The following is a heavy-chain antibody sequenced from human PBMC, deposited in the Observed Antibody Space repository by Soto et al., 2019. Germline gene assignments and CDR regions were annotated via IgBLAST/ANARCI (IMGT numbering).Heavy chain of an antibody. CDR3: ARQDSGYAWGLFDY. D-gene: IGHD5-12*01. Sequence: ASVKVACKAAGVTFSSYTIIWVRQAPGQGLEWMGRIIPILGIANYAQKFQGRVTITADKSTSTAYMELSSLRSEDTAVYYCARQDSGYAWGLFDYWGQGTLVTVSS. CDR1: GVTFSSYT. V-gene: IGHV1-69*02. J-gene: IGHJ4*02. CDR2: IIPILGIA.